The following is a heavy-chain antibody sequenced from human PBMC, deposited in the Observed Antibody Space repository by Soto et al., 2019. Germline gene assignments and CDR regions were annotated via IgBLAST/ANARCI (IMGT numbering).Heavy chain of an antibody. Sequence: PSAPLSLICTINSGSITRYYCRWIRHPPGKGLEWIGYIYDSVSTNYNPSRKSRVTISVVTSKNQFSLKLSSVTASDTAVYYCAGKDIVVVVAGYYMDVWGKGTTVT. D-gene: IGHD2-15*01. V-gene: IGHV4-59*01. J-gene: IGHJ6*03. CDR1: SGSITRYY. CDR2: IYDSVST. CDR3: AGKDIVVVVAGYYMDV.